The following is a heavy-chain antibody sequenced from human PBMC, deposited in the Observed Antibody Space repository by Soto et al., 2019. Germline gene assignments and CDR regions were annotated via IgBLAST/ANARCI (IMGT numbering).Heavy chain of an antibody. J-gene: IGHJ6*02. V-gene: IGHV4-34*01. CDR1: GGSFGGYY. CDR3: ARGSATNRYYYYYGMDV. CDR2: INHSGST. Sequence: PSATLALTCTVYGGSFGGYYWSWIRKPQGKGLEWIGEINHSGSTNYNPSLKGRVTISVDTSKNQFSLKLSSVTAADTAVYYCARGSATNRYYYYYGMDVWGQGTTVTVSS. D-gene: IGHD1-20*01.